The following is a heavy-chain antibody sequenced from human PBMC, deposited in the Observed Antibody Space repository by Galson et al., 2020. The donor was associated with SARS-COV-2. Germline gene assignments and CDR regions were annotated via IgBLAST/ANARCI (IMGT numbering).Heavy chain of an antibody. CDR2: IYYTGNT. Sequence: SETLSLTCTVSGGSISSSAYYWGWIRQPPGKGLEWIGTIYYTGNTYYKSSLKSRLAISIHTSRNHFSLKLRSVTAADTAVYYCARFVEGIRHNSDLEKPEEIDSWGQGTLVTVSS. D-gene: IGHD6-19*01. CDR1: GGSISSSAYY. CDR3: ARFVEGIRHNSDLEKPEEIDS. V-gene: IGHV4-39*02. J-gene: IGHJ4*02.